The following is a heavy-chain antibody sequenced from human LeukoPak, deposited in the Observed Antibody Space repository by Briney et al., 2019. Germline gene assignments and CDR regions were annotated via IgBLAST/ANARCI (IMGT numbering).Heavy chain of an antibody. D-gene: IGHD5-18*01. CDR2: NNFAGRG. CDR3: ARDRQHSYGSDLDH. J-gene: IGHJ4*02. CDR1: GGSIHTYN. Sequence: KSSETLSLTCTVSGGSIHTYNWMWIPQPGGKALEFIGRNNFAGRGYYNPSLKSRVTISVDSPNNRFSLELTSVTAADTAVYYCARDRQHSYGSDLDHWGQGILVTVSS. V-gene: IGHV4-4*07.